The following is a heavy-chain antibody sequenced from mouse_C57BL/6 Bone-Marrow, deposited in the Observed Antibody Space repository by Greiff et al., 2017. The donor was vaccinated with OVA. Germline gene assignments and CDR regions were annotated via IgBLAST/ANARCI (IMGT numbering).Heavy chain of an antibody. V-gene: IGHV1-64*01. J-gene: IGHJ4*01. D-gene: IGHD2-10*01. CDR2: IHPNSGST. CDR1: GYTFTSYW. CDR3: ASPSYGNYNYYAMDY. Sequence: QVQLKQPGAELVKPGASVKLSCKASGYTFTSYWMHWVKQRPGQGLEWIGMIHPNSGSTNYNEKFKSKATLTVDKSSSTAYMQLSSLTSEDSAVYYCASPSYGNYNYYAMDYWGQGTSVTVSS.